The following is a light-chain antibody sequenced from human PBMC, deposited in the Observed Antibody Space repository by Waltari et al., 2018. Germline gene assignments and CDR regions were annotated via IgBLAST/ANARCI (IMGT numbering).Light chain of an antibody. V-gene: IGLV3-19*01. CDR2: GDN. Sequence: SSELTQDPAVSVALGQTVRITCQGDSLRTYYASWYQQKPGQAPVLVVYGDNNRPSGIPDRFSASRSGNTASLTSTGAQAEDEADYYCNSRDTRGDYLIFGGGTNLTVL. CDR1: SLRTYY. J-gene: IGLJ2*01. CDR3: NSRDTRGDYLI.